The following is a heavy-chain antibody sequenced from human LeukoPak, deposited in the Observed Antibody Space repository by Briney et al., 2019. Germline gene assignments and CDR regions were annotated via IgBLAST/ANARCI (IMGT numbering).Heavy chain of an antibody. CDR2: ISSSSSYI. D-gene: IGHD2-21*02. Sequence: PGGSLRLSCAASGFTFSSYSMNWVRQAPGKGLEWVSSISSSSSYIYYADSVKGRFTISRDNAKNSLYLQMNSLRAEDTAVYYCARDLFCGGDCYSGYWGQGTLVTVSS. J-gene: IGHJ4*02. CDR3: ARDLFCGGDCYSGY. CDR1: GFTFSSYS. V-gene: IGHV3-21*01.